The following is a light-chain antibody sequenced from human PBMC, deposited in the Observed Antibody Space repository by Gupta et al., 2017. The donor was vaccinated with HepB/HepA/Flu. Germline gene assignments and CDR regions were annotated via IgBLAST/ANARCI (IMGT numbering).Light chain of an antibody. Sequence: DIQMTQSPSSLSASVGDRVTITCRASQGITDYLAWYQQRPGKVPKLLIYAAFNLQSGVPSRFSGSGFGTDFTLNISSLQPEDAATYYCQKDDSAPRTFGQGTKVEIK. CDR3: QKDDSAPRT. CDR2: AAF. J-gene: IGKJ1*01. V-gene: IGKV1-27*01. CDR1: QGITDY.